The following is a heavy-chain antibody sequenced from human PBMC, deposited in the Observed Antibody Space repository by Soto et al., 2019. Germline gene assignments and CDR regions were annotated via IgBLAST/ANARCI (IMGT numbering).Heavy chain of an antibody. CDR1: GFTFSSYA. Sequence: EVQLLESGGGLVQPGGSLRLSCAASGFTFSSYAMSWVRQAPGKGLEWVSAISGSGGSTYYADSVKGRFTISIDNSKNTLYLQMNSLRAEDTAVYYCAKIEDMVRGVIISHYFDYWGQGTLVTVSS. J-gene: IGHJ4*02. D-gene: IGHD3-10*01. V-gene: IGHV3-23*01. CDR2: ISGSGGST. CDR3: AKIEDMVRGVIISHYFDY.